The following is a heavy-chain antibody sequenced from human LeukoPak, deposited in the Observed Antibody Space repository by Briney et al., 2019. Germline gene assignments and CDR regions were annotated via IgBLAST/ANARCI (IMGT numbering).Heavy chain of an antibody. V-gene: IGHV4-59*01. CDR1: GGSISSYY. J-gene: IGHJ3*02. D-gene: IGHD5-12*01. Sequence: PSETLSLTCTVSGGSISSYYWSWIRQPPGKGLEWIGYIYYSGSTNYNPSLKSRVTISVDTSKNQFSLKLSSVTAADTAVYYCARDLRDSGYLVDAFDIWGQGTMVTVSS. CDR3: ARDLRDSGYLVDAFDI. CDR2: IYYSGST.